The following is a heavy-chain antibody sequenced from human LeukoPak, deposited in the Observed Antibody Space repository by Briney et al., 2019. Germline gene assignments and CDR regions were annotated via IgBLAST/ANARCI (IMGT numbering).Heavy chain of an antibody. Sequence: GASLKVSRKASVYTLTRYAIYWVRQTTRQRLGCMGWMNPNSGKTGNLQKFQGRVTITTNTSITTAYMKLSSQRSEDTAVYYCARRRGYYESNGYLDFWGQGTLVTVSS. CDR3: ARRRGYYESNGYLDF. J-gene: IGHJ4*02. CDR1: VYTLTRYA. CDR2: MNPNSGKT. V-gene: IGHV1-8*01. D-gene: IGHD3-22*01.